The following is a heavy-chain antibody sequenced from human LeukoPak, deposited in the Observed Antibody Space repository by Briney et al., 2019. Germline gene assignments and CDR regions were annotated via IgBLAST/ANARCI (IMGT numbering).Heavy chain of an antibody. Sequence: GGSLRLSCAASGFPLSSYSINWVRQAPGKGLEWVSYISSSGSAIYYVDSVKGRFTVSRDNAKNSLFLQMNSTRAEDTAVYYCVRVKGSYFDYWGQGALVTVSS. V-gene: IGHV3-48*01. D-gene: IGHD2-15*01. CDR2: ISSSGSAI. CDR3: VRVKGSYFDY. CDR1: GFPLSSYS. J-gene: IGHJ4*02.